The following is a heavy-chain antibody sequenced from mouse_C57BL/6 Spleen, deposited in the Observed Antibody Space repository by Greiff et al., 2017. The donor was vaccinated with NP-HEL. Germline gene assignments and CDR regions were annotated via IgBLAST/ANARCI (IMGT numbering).Heavy chain of an antibody. CDR1: GFTFTDYY. CDR3: ARYIELAYYFDY. J-gene: IGHJ2*01. Sequence: EVKLVESGGGLVQPGGSLSLSCAASGFTFTDYYMSWVRQPPGKALEWLGFIRNKANGYTTEYSASVKGRFTISRDNSQSILYLQMNALRAEDSATYYCARYIELAYYFDYWGQGTTLTVSS. CDR2: IRNKANGYTT. V-gene: IGHV7-3*01.